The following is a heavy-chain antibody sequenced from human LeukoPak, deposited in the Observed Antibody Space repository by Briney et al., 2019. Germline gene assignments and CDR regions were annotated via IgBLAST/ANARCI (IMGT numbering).Heavy chain of an antibody. CDR1: GFSFSDSW. J-gene: IGHJ6*02. CDR3: ATYKNWVAGDV. CDR2: IKEDESQE. D-gene: IGHD7-27*01. Sequence: PGGSLRLSCPASGFSFSDSWMSWVRQAPGKGPEWVANIKEDESQEHYADSVKGRFTVSRDNAKNSLFLQMNSLRVEDTAVYYCATYKNWVAGDVWGRGTTVSVSS. V-gene: IGHV3-7*01.